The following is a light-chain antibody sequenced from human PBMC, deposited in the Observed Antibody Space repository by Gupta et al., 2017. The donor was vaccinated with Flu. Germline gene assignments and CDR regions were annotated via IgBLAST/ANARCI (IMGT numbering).Light chain of an antibody. CDR2: LGS. CDR3: MQALQTPRT. CDR1: QSLMHSTGYNY. Sequence: IMMTKSPLPLRVTSREPASISCRSSQSLMHSTGYNYLDWYLQKPGQAPQLLIYLGSNRASGVPDRFSGSGSGTDFTLKISRVEAEDVGVYYCMQALQTPRTFGQGTKVEVK. J-gene: IGKJ1*01. V-gene: IGKV2-28*01.